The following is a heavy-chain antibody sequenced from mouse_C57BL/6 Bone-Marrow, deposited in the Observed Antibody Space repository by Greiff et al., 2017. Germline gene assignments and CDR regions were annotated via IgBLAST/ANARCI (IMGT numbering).Heavy chain of an antibody. J-gene: IGHJ2*01. CDR1: GYTFTDYY. D-gene: IGHD1-1*01. CDR2: INPNNGGT. CDR3: ARTHYGEGYFDY. V-gene: IGHV1-26*01. Sequence: EVQLQQSGPELVKPGASVKISCKASGYTFTDYYMNWVKQSHGKSLEWIGDINPNNGGTSYNQKFKGKATLTVDKSSSTAYMELRSLTSEDSAVYYCARTHYGEGYFDYWGQGTTLTVSS.